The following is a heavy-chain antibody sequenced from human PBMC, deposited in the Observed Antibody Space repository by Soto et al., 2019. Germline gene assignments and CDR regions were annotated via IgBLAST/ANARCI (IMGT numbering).Heavy chain of an antibody. D-gene: IGHD4-17*01. V-gene: IGHV4-31*03. CDR2: IYYSGST. CDR1: GCSISSGGYY. J-gene: IGHJ4*02. CDR3: ARDLDYGGFDY. Sequence: SETLSLTCPVSGCSISSGGYYWSWIRQHPGKGLEWIGYIYYSGSTYYNPSLKSRVTISVDTSKNQFSLKLSSVTAADTAVYYCARDLDYGGFDYWGQGTLVTVSS.